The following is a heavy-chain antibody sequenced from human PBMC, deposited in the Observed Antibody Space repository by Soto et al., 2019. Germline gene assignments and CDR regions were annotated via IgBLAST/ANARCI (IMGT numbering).Heavy chain of an antibody. V-gene: IGHV4-31*03. CDR1: GGSISSGGYY. CDR3: ARGSGSGSYFTVDV. Sequence: PSETLSLTCTVSGGSISSGGYYWSWIRQHPGKGLEWIGYIYYSGSTYYNPSLKSRVTISVDTSKNQFSLKLSSVTAADTAVYYCARGSGSGSYFTVDVWGQGTTVTVSS. CDR2: IYYSGST. J-gene: IGHJ6*02. D-gene: IGHD3-10*01.